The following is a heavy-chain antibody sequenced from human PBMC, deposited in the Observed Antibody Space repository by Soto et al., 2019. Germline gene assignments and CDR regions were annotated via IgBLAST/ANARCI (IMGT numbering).Heavy chain of an antibody. V-gene: IGHV3-53*04. CDR3: ARGGGGDPTERGLDAFDI. D-gene: IGHD2-21*01. Sequence: GGSLRLSCAASGFTVSSNYMSWVRQAPGKGLEWVSVIYSGGSTYYAESVKGRFTISRHNSTNTLYLQMKSLRGEDTAVYYCARGGGGDPTERGLDAFDIWGQGTMVTVSS. J-gene: IGHJ3*02. CDR1: GFTVSSNY. CDR2: IYSGGST.